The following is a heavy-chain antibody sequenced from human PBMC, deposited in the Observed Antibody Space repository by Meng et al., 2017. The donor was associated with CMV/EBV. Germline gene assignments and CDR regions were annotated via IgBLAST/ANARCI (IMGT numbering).Heavy chain of an antibody. CDR1: GFTVSSNY. V-gene: IGHV3-53*01. Sequence: GEPLKISCAASGFTVSSNYMSCVRQAPGKGLEWVSVIYSGGSTYYADSVKGRFTISRDNSKNTLYLQMNSLRAEDTAVYYCARRKLDGSDYPHFDYWGQGTLVTVSS. J-gene: IGHJ4*02. CDR3: ARRKLDGSDYPHFDY. CDR2: IYSGGST. D-gene: IGHD4-17*01.